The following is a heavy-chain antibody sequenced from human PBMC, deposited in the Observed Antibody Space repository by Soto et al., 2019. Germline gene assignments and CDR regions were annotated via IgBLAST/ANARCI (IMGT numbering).Heavy chain of an antibody. CDR3: ARVLYSYGPYGMDV. CDR1: GFTFSSYS. V-gene: IGHV3-48*02. CDR2: ISSSSSTI. D-gene: IGHD5-18*01. J-gene: IGHJ6*02. Sequence: PGGSLRLSCAASGFTFSSYSMNWVRQASGKGLEWVSYISSSSSTIYYADSVKGRFTISRDNAKNSLYLQMNSLRDEDTAVYYCARVLYSYGPYGMDVWGQGTTVTVSS.